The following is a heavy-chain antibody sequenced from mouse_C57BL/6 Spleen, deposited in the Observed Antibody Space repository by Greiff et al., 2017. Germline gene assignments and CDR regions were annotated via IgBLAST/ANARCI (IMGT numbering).Heavy chain of an antibody. CDR2: ISSGGDYI. J-gene: IGHJ4*01. CDR3: TRDGDPFPYYAMDY. Sequence: EVQLVESGEGLVKPGGSLKLSCAASGFTFSSYAMSWVRQTPEKRLEWVAYISSGGDYIYYADTVKGRFTISRDNARNTLYLQMSSLKSEDTAMYYCTRDGDPFPYYAMDYWGQGTSVTVSS. D-gene: IGHD2-3*01. CDR1: GFTFSSYA. V-gene: IGHV5-9-1*02.